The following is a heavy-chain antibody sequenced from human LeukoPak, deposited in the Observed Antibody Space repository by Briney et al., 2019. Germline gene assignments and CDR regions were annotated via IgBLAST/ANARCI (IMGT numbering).Heavy chain of an antibody. D-gene: IGHD2-8*01. CDR2: ISSSGSSI. Sequence: GGSLRLSCAASGFTFSDYYMSWIRQAPGKELEWVSHISSSGSSIYYADSVKGRFTISRDNAKNSLYLQMNSLRAEDTAVYYCASRYCTSGVCHFNYWGQGTLVTVSS. CDR1: GFTFSDYY. V-gene: IGHV3-11*01. J-gene: IGHJ4*02. CDR3: ASRYCTSGVCHFNY.